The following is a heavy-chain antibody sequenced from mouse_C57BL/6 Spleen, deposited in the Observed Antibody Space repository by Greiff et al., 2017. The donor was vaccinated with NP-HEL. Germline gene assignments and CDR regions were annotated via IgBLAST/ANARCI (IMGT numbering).Heavy chain of an antibody. CDR3: TIYYDYDDYYAMDY. V-gene: IGHV1-15*01. CDR1: GYTFTDYE. D-gene: IGHD2-4*01. J-gene: IGHJ4*01. CDR2: IDPETGGT. Sequence: QVQLQQSGAELVRPGASVTLSCKASGYTFTDYEMHWVKQTPVHGLEWIGAIDPETGGTAYNQKFTGKAILTADKSSSAAYMEVRSLTSEDTAVYYCTIYYDYDDYYAMDYWGQGTSVTVSS.